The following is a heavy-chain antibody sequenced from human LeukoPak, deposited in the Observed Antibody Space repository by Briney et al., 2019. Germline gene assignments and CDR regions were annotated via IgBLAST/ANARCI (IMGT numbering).Heavy chain of an antibody. CDR2: ISAYNGNT. CDR3: AKGASS. J-gene: IGHJ5*02. Sequence: ASVKVSCKASGYTFTSYGISWVRQAPGQGLEWMGWISAYNGNTNYAQKFQGRVTINADESASTVYMELRSLRSEDTAVYYCAKGASSWGQGTLVTVS. V-gene: IGHV1-18*01. CDR1: GYTFTSYG.